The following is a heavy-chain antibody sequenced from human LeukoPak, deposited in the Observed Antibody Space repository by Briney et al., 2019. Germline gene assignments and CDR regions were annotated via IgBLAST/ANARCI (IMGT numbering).Heavy chain of an antibody. Sequence: SEILSLTCSASGASTSSRYWSWIRQSPGRTLEWIGHIYNGRNTKYNPSLTSRVTISVDTSKNQFSLSLTSVTAADTAIYYCAQTTGWPGFDFWGPGALVTVSS. CDR3: AQTTGWPGFDF. CDR1: GASTSSRY. V-gene: IGHV4-59*08. CDR2: IYNGRNT. D-gene: IGHD6-19*01. J-gene: IGHJ4*02.